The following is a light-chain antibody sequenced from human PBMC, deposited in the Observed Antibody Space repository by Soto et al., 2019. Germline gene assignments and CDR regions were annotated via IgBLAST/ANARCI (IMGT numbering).Light chain of an antibody. Sequence: DIQMTQSPSSLSASVGDRVTITCRASQSISSYLNWYQQKPVKAPKLLIYASSSLQGGVPSRFSGSGSGTDFTLTISSLQPEDFATYYCQQSYSTSITFGQGTRLEIK. CDR1: QSISSY. CDR3: QQSYSTSIT. J-gene: IGKJ5*01. CDR2: ASS. V-gene: IGKV1-39*01.